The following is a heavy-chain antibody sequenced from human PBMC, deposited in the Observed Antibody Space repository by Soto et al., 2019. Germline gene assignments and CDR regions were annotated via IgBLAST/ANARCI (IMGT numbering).Heavy chain of an antibody. CDR2: IYYSGST. CDR3: AGTSSLQWYYMDV. CDR1: GGSISSSSYY. V-gene: IGHV4-39*01. J-gene: IGHJ6*03. Sequence: SSETLSLTCTVSGGSISSSSYYWGWIRQPPGKGLEWIGSIYYSGSTYYNPSLKSRVTISVDTSKNQFSLKLSSVTAADTAVYYCAGTSSLQWYYMDVWDKGTTVTVSS. D-gene: IGHD1-7*01.